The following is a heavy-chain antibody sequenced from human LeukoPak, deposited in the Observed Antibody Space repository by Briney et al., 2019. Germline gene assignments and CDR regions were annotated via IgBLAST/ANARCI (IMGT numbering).Heavy chain of an antibody. V-gene: IGHV4-34*01. Sequence: SETLSLTCAVYGGSFSGYYWSWIRQPPGKGLEWIGEINHSGSTNYNPSLKSRVTISVDTSKNQFSLKLSSVTAADTAVYYCARRRAAAGPDYWGQGTLVTVST. D-gene: IGHD6-13*01. CDR3: ARRRAAAGPDY. CDR1: GGSFSGYY. CDR2: INHSGST. J-gene: IGHJ4*02.